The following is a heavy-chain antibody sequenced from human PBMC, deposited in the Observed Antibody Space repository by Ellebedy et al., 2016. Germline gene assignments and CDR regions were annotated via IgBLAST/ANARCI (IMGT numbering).Heavy chain of an antibody. CDR2: ISGDGDTT. D-gene: IGHD4-17*01. Sequence: GESLKISXVASGFTFRNFFMSWVRQAPGGGLNWFSTISGDGDTTFSADSVKGRFTISRDNSRNTLYLQMDSLRATDTAVYYCYYGHYSGYWGQGTLVTVSS. CDR3: YYGHYSGY. V-gene: IGHV3-23*01. J-gene: IGHJ4*02. CDR1: GFTFRNFF.